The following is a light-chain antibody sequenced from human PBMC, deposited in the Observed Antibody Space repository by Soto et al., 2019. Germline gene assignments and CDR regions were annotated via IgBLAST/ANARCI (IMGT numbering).Light chain of an antibody. J-gene: IGLJ2*01. V-gene: IGLV4-69*01. CDR2: LSSDGSH. Sequence: QAVLPQSPSASASLGASVTLTCTLSSGHISYAIAWHQQQPEKGPRYLMKLSSDGSHSKGDGIPDRFSGSSSGAERYLTISSLQSEDEADYYCQTWDTGARVVFGGGTKVTVL. CDR1: SGHISYA. CDR3: QTWDTGARVV.